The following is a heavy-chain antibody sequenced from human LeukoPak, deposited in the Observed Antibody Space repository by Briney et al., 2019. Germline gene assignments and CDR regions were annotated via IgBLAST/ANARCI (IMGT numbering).Heavy chain of an antibody. CDR1: GFTFSSYW. CDR3: ARGSYGYDY. CDR2: INSDGSST. D-gene: IGHD5-18*01. V-gene: IGHV3-74*01. J-gene: IGHJ4*02. Sequence: PGGSLRLSCATSGFTFSSYWMHSVRQGPGKGRVWVSRINSDGSSTTYADSVKGRFTISRDNAKNTLYLQMNSLRAEDTAVYYCARGSYGYDYWGQGTLVTVSS.